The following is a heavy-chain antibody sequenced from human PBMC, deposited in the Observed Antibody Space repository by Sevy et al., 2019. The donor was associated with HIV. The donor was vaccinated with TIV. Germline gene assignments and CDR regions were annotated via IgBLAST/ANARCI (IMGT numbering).Heavy chain of an antibody. CDR2: IIPIFGTA. D-gene: IGHD5-12*01. Sequence: ASGKVSCKASGGTFSSYAISWVRQAPGQGLEWMGGIIPIFGTANNAQKFQGRVTITADESTSTAYMELSSLRSEDTAVYYCARGARGYSGYDSYYFDYWGQGTLVTVSS. J-gene: IGHJ4*02. CDR1: GGTFSSYA. V-gene: IGHV1-69*13. CDR3: ARGARGYSGYDSYYFDY.